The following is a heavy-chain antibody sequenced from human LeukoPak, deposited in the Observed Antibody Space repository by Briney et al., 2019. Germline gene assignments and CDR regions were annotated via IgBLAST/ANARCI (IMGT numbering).Heavy chain of an antibody. CDR3: ARQAGSYRDFDF. J-gene: IGHJ4*02. CDR2: IDPSDSYV. CDR1: GYKFATYW. Sequence: GESLRISCQGSGYKFATYWISWVRQVPGKGLEWMGKIDPSDSYVKYSPSFQGHVTISLDKSISTAYLQWGGLKASDTAMYYCARQAGSYRDFDFWGQGTLVTVSS. D-gene: IGHD3-10*01. V-gene: IGHV5-10-1*01.